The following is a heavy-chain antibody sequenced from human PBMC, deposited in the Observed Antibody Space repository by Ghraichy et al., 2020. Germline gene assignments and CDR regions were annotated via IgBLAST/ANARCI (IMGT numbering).Heavy chain of an antibody. D-gene: IGHD3-16*01. Sequence: LRLSCTVSGGSIFSGGFYWSWIRQRPGKGLEWVGFIYNTITYYNPSLESRVTISLDTSENQFSLKLSSVTAADTAVYYCARGRGGSPPFDYWGQGTLVTVSS. CDR2: IYNTIT. V-gene: IGHV4-31*03. CDR3: ARGRGGSPPFDY. CDR1: GGSIFSGGFY. J-gene: IGHJ4*02.